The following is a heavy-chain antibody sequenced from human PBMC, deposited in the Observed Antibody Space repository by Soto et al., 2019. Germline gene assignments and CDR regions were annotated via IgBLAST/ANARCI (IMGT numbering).Heavy chain of an antibody. CDR2: IYYSGST. D-gene: IGHD3-10*01. Sequence: QVQLQESGPGLVKPSQTLALTCTVSGGSISSGDYYWSWIRPPPGQGLEWIGYIYYSGSTYYNPSLKSRVTRAVYTSKNQVPLKLSAVTAADTAVYYCAREAYGHRNACGLDYWVKGTLVTVSS. J-gene: IGHJ4*01. CDR3: AREAYGHRNACGLDY. CDR1: GGSISSGDYY. V-gene: IGHV4-30-4*01.